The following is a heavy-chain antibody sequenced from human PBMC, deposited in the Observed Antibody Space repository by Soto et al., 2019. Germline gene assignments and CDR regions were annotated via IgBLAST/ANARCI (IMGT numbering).Heavy chain of an antibody. Sequence: ASVKVSCKASGGTFSSYAISWVRQAPGQGLEWMGGIIPIFGTANYAQKFQGRVTITADESTSTVYMELSSLRSEDTAVYYCARPTAMGNYYYGMDVWGQGTTVTVSS. D-gene: IGHD5-18*01. CDR2: IIPIFGTA. CDR3: ARPTAMGNYYYGMDV. V-gene: IGHV1-69*13. CDR1: GGTFSSYA. J-gene: IGHJ6*02.